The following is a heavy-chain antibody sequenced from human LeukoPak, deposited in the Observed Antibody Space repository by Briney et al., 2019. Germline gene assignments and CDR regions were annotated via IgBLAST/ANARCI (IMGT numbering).Heavy chain of an antibody. J-gene: IGHJ4*02. Sequence: QAGGSLRLSCAASGFSFSSHEMNWVRQAPGKGLEWVSYISRTGTYTYYSDSVKGRFTTSRDNTRNSVFLQMESLRAEDTALYYCARDVITATDTAFWGQGTLVTVSS. CDR2: ISRTGTYT. CDR1: GFSFSSHE. D-gene: IGHD6-25*01. V-gene: IGHV3-48*03. CDR3: ARDVITATDTAF.